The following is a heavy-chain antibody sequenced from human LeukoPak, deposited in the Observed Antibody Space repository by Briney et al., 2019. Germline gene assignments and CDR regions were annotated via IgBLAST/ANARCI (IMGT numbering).Heavy chain of an antibody. CDR3: ARDGFFGGIDY. V-gene: IGHV3-48*03. CDR2: MSTTGSTI. J-gene: IGHJ4*02. D-gene: IGHD3-3*01. CDR1: GFTFSSFE. Sequence: GGSLRLSCAAFGFTFSSFEMNWVRQAPGKGLEWVSFMSTTGSTISYADSVKGRFTMSRDNPKNSLFLIMNSLRAEDTAVYYCARDGFFGGIDYWGQGTLVTVSS.